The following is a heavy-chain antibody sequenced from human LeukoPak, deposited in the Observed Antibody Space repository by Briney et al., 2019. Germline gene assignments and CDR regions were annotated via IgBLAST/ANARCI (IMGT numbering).Heavy chain of an antibody. D-gene: IGHD6-13*01. CDR2: IYYSGST. Sequence: SSETLSLTCTVSGGSISSSSYYWGWIRQPPGKGLEWIGSIYYSGSTYYNPSLKSRVTISVDTSKNQFSLKLSSVTAADTAVYYCARDLSSSAAQFYYYYYYMDVWGKGTTVTVSS. CDR3: ARDLSSSAAQFYYYYYYMDV. J-gene: IGHJ6*03. CDR1: GGSISSSSYY. V-gene: IGHV4-39*07.